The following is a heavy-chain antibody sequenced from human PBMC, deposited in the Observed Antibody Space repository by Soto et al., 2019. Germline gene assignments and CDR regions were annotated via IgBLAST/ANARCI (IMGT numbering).Heavy chain of an antibody. J-gene: IGHJ6*02. CDR1: GGTYSSYA. D-gene: IGHD3-10*01. CDR2: MIPIFGTA. V-gene: IGHV1-69*13. CDR3: ASGTVVRGLKMTYYYGMDV. Sequence: SVKVSCKASGGTYSSYAISWVQQAPGQGLEWMGGMIPIFGTANYAQKFQGRVTITADESTGRAYMELSSLRSEDTAVYYCASGTVVRGLKMTYYYGMDVWGQGTTVTVSS.